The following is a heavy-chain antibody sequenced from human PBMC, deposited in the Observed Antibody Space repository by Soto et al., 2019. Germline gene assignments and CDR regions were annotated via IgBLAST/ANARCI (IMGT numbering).Heavy chain of an antibody. CDR2: ISSSTSFI. CDR3: ASGYYDRIGFYSDS. J-gene: IGHJ4*02. Sequence: LRLSCAASELTFSSYGMNWVRQAPGKGLEWVSAISSSTSFIHYADSVKGRFTISRDNAKNSLYLQMNSLRAEDTAMYYCASGYYDRIGFYSDSWGQGTLVTVSS. CDR1: ELTFSSYG. D-gene: IGHD3-22*01. V-gene: IGHV3-21*01.